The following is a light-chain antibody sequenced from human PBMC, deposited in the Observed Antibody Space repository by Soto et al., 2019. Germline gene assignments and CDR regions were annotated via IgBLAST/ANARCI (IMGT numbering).Light chain of an antibody. Sequence: EIVMTQSPATLSVSPGERATLSCRASQSVNIYLAWYQHKPGQAPRLLIFGASSRATGIPARFSGSGSGTEFKLTISSLQAEDFAVYFCQQYDDWLRLTFGGGTKGEIK. V-gene: IGKV3D-15*01. CDR1: QSVNIY. CDR2: GAS. CDR3: QQYDDWLRLT. J-gene: IGKJ4*01.